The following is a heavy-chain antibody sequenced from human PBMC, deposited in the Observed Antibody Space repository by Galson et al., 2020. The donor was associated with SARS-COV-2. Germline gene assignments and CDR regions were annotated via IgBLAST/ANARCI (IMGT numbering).Heavy chain of an antibody. V-gene: IGHV3-13*01. CDR2: IGPPGDT. J-gene: IGHJ6*03. D-gene: IGHD3-10*01. CDR1: AFTFSSYD. Sequence: GGSLRLSCAASAFTFSSYDMHWVRQATGKGLEWVSAIGPPGDTYYPGPVKCRFTISRENAKNSLYLQMNSLRAGDTAVYYCARAYFQYYYGSGSYYYYYYMDVWGKGTTVTVSS. CDR3: ARAYFQYYYGSGSYYYYYYMDV.